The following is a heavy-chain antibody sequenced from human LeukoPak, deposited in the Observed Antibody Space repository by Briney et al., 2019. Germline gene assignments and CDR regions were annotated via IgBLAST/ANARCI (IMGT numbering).Heavy chain of an antibody. V-gene: IGHV3-30-3*01. CDR2: ISYDGSNK. CDR1: GFTFSSYA. CDR3: AREGGYCSSTSCPYYYYYMDA. Sequence: PGGSLRLSCAASGFTFSSYAMHWVRQAPGKELEWVAVISYDGSNKYYADSVKGRFTISRDNSKNTLYLQMNSLRAEDTAVYYCAREGGYCSSTSCPYYYYYMDAWGKGTTVTVSS. J-gene: IGHJ6*03. D-gene: IGHD2-2*01.